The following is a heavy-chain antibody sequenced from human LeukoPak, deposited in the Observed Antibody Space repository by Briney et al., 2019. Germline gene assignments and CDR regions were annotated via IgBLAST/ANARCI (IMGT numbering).Heavy chain of an antibody. J-gene: IGHJ4*02. CDR3: AGFGESAY. CDR2: VSSSSSTI. V-gene: IGHV3-48*02. D-gene: IGHD3-10*01. Sequence: TGGSLRLSCAASGFSISAYGMHWVRQAPGKGLEWVSYVSSSSSTIYYADSVKGRFTIYRDNAKNSLYLQMNSLRDEDTAVYYCAGFGESAYWGQGTLVTVSS. CDR1: GFSISAYG.